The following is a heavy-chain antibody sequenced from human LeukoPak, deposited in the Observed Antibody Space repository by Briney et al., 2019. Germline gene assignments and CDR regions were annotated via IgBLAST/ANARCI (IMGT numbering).Heavy chain of an antibody. D-gene: IGHD3-22*01. CDR1: GYTFTTYY. V-gene: IGHV1-46*01. CDR3: AGGYYYDTSGYYY. J-gene: IGHJ4*02. Sequence: ASVKVSCKASGYTFTTYYMHWVRQAPGQGLEWMGMINPSGGSTSYAQTFQGRVTMTRDTSTSTVYMELSNLRSEDTAVYYCAGGYYYDTSGYYYWGQGTLVTVSS. CDR2: INPSGGST.